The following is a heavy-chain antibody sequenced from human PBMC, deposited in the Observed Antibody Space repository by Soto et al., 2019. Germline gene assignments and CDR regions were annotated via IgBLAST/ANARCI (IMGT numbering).Heavy chain of an antibody. CDR2: ISYDGSNK. V-gene: IGHV3-30-3*01. J-gene: IGHJ4*02. CDR1: GFTFSSYA. D-gene: IGHD6-19*01. Sequence: GGSLRLSCAASGFTFSSYAMHWVRQAPGKGLEWVAVISYDGSNKYYADSVKGRFTISRDNSKNTLYLQMNSLRAEDTAVYYCARDGIAVEDGIDYWGQGTLVTVSS. CDR3: ARDGIAVEDGIDY.